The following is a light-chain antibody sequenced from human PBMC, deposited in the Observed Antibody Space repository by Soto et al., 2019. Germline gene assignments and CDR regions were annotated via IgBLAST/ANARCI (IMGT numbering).Light chain of an antibody. V-gene: IGLV1-44*01. J-gene: IGLJ2*01. CDR1: SSNIGSHT. CDR3: AAWDGSLYGVV. Sequence: QSVLTQPPSASGTPGQRVTIPCSGSSSNIGSHTVNWYQQLPGTAPKLLVYSSNQRPSGVPDRFSGSKSGTSASLAISGLQSEDEADYYCAAWDGSLYGVVFGGGTQLTVL. CDR2: SSN.